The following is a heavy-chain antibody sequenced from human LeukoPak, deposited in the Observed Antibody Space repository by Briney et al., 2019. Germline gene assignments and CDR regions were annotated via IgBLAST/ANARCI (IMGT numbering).Heavy chain of an antibody. Sequence: GGSLRLSCAASGFTVSSNYMSWVRQAPGKGLEWVGRIKDKFYSETTDYAAPVKGRFIISRDDSKKTVYLQMNSLKADDTAVYFCTTVTVCTGSSCPGAFDHWGQGTVVTVSS. CDR2: IKDKFYSETT. V-gene: IGHV3-15*01. J-gene: IGHJ4*02. CDR3: TTVTVCTGSSCPGAFDH. D-gene: IGHD2-8*02. CDR1: GFTVSSNY.